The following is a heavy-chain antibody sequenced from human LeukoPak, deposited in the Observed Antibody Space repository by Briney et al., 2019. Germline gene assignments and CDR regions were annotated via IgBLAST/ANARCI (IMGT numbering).Heavy chain of an antibody. D-gene: IGHD3-10*01. CDR3: ARDQSYYGSGSSYYFDY. V-gene: IGHV3-21*01. J-gene: IGHJ4*02. CDR2: ISSSSSYI. CDR1: GFTFSSYS. Sequence: GGSLRLSCAASGFTFSSYSMTWVRQAPGKGLEWVSSISSSSSYIYYADSVKGRFTISRDNAKNSLYLQMNSLRAEDTAVYYCARDQSYYGSGSSYYFDYWGQGTLVTVSS.